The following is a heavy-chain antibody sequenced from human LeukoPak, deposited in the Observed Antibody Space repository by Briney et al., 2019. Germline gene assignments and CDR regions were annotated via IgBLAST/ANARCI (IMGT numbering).Heavy chain of an antibody. J-gene: IGHJ4*02. D-gene: IGHD3-10*01. V-gene: IGHV4-59*01. CDR3: ARDGSGRYYFDY. Sequence: KPSETLSLTCTVSGGSISTNYWSWIRQPPGKGLEWIGYVYYSGSTNYKPSLKSRVTISVDTSKNQFSLKLTSVTAADTAVYYCARDGSGRYYFDYWGQGTLVTVSS. CDR1: GGSISTNY. CDR2: VYYSGST.